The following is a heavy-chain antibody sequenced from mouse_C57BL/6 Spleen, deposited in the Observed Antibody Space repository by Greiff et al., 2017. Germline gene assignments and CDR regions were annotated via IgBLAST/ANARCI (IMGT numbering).Heavy chain of an antibody. CDR2: ISSGSSTI. CDR1: GFTFSDYG. Sequence: EVQLVESGGGLVKPGGSLKLSCAASGFTFSDYGMHWVRQAPEKGLEWVAYISSGSSTIYYADTVKGRFTISRDNAKNTLFLQMTSLRSEDTAMYYCARKYDYDDGGDWGQGTSVTVSS. J-gene: IGHJ4*01. V-gene: IGHV5-17*01. D-gene: IGHD2-4*01. CDR3: ARKYDYDDGGD.